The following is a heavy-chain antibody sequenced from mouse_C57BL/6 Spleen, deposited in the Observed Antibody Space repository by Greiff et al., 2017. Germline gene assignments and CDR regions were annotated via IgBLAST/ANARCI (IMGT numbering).Heavy chain of an antibody. D-gene: IGHD1-1*01. Sequence: VQLQQSGTVLVRPGASVKMSCKTSGYTFTSYWMHWVKQRPGQGLEWIGAIYPGNSDTSYNQKFKGKAQLTAVTSASTAYMELSSLTNEDSAVYYCTRSGSSPWDRFAYWGQGTLVTVSA. CDR2: IYPGNSDT. CDR3: TRSGSSPWDRFAY. J-gene: IGHJ3*01. CDR1: GYTFTSYW. V-gene: IGHV1-5*01.